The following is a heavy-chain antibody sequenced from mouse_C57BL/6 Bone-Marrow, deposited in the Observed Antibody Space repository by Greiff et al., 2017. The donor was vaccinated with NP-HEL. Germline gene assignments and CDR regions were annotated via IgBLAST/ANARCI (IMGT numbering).Heavy chain of an antibody. CDR2: ISSGSSTI. J-gene: IGHJ4*01. CDR1: GFTFSDYG. D-gene: IGHD1-1*01. V-gene: IGHV5-17*01. Sequence: EVKVVESGGGLVKPGGSLKLSCAASGFTFSDYGMHWVRQAPEKGLEWVAYISSGSSTIYYADTVKGRFTIFRDNAKNTLFLQMTSLRSEDTAMYYGARPGYYGSSYDAMDYWGQGTSVTVSS. CDR3: ARPGYYGSSYDAMDY.